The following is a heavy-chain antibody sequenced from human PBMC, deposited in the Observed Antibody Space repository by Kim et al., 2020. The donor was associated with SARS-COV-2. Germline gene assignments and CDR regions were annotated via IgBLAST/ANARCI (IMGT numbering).Heavy chain of an antibody. CDR1: GGPFSGYY. J-gene: IGHJ3*02. Sequence: SETLSLTCAVSGGPFSGYYWTWIRQPPGGGLEGMGGAFNREITKYNPSPKSRLTISVDTSKNVFSLKLSSVTAADTATYYCARHMRRAFDIWGQGTIVTVSS. D-gene: IGHD2-2*01. CDR2: AFNREIT. CDR3: ARHMRRAFDI. V-gene: IGHV4-34*12.